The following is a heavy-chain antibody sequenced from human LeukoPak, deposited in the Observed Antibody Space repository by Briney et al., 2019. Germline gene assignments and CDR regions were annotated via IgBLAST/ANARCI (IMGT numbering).Heavy chain of an antibody. J-gene: IGHJ4*02. Sequence: SETLSLTCTVSGGSISSYYWSWIRQPAGKGLEWIGRIYTSGSTNYNPSLKSRVTMSVDTSKNQFSLKLSSVTAADTAVYYCARAYYDILTGYSRLFDYWGQGTLVTVSS. V-gene: IGHV4-4*07. CDR1: GGSISSYY. D-gene: IGHD3-9*01. CDR3: ARAYYDILTGYSRLFDY. CDR2: IYTSGST.